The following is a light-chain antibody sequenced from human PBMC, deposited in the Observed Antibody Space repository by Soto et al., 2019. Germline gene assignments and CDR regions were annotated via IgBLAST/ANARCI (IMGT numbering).Light chain of an antibody. CDR3: QQYANLPPVT. CDR2: DAS. CDR1: QDISNY. V-gene: IGKV1-33*01. Sequence: DIQMTQSPSSLSASLGDRVTISCQASQDISNYLNWYQQKPGKAPKLLIYDASNLETGVPSRFSGSGSGTYFTFTISSLQPEDIATYYCQQYANLPPVTFGQGTRLGIK. J-gene: IGKJ5*01.